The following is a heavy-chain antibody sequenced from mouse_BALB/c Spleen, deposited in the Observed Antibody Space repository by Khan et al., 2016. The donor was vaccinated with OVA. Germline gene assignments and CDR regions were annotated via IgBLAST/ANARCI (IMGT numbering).Heavy chain of an antibody. J-gene: IGHJ3*01. CDR1: GYSFTTYY. V-gene: IGHV1S135*01. D-gene: IGHD1-3*01. CDR3: TRWGLKNWFAY. CDR2: IDPFNDNT. Sequence: LQQSGPELLKPGTSVKISCKTSGYSFTTYYIHWVRQSHGKSLEWIGYIDPFNDNTNYSQKFKGRATLTVDRSSSTAYMHLSSLTSADSAVFYCTRWGLKNWFAYWGQGTLVTVSA.